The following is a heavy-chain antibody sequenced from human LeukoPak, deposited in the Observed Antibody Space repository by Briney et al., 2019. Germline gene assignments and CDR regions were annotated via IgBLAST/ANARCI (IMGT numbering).Heavy chain of an antibody. V-gene: IGHV3-30*18. CDR1: GFTFSSYG. Sequence: GGSLRLSCAASGFTFSSYGMHWVRQAPGKGLEWVAVISYDGGNKYYADSVKGRFTISRDNSKNTLYLQMNSLRAEDTAVYYCAKDLPPSSGYYSSVGNYYYYYYGMDVWGHGTTVTVSS. CDR2: ISYDGGNK. J-gene: IGHJ6*02. D-gene: IGHD3-22*01. CDR3: AKDLPPSSGYYSSVGNYYYYYYGMDV.